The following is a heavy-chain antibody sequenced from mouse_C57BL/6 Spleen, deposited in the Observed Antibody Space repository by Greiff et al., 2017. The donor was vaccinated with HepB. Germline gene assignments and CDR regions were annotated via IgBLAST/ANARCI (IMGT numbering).Heavy chain of an antibody. CDR3: ARPGYYGRYFDV. CDR1: GFTFSDYG. CDR2: ISSGSSTI. D-gene: IGHD1-1*01. Sequence: EVQGVESGGGLVKPGGSLKLSCAASGFTFSDYGMHWVRQAPEKGLEWVAYISSGSSTIYYADTVKGRFTISRDNAKNTLFLQMTSLRSEDTAMYYCARPGYYGRYFDVWGTGTTVTVSS. V-gene: IGHV5-17*01. J-gene: IGHJ1*03.